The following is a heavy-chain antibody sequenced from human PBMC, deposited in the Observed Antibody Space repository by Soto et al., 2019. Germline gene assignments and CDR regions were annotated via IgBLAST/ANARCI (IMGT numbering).Heavy chain of an antibody. CDR3: AREGGGSPQWYFDL. CDR1: GFTFSSYG. CDR2: IWYDGSNK. V-gene: IGHV3-33*01. Sequence: QVQLVESGGGVVQPGRSLRLSCAASGFTFSSYGMHWVRQAPGKGLEWVAVIWYDGSNKYYADSVKGRFTISRDNSKNTRYLQMNTLRSEDTAGYYCAREGGGSPQWYFDLWGRGTLVTVSS. J-gene: IGHJ2*01. D-gene: IGHD2-15*01.